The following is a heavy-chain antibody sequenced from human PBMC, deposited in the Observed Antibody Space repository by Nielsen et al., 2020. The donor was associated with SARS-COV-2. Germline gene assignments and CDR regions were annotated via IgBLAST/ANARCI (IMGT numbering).Heavy chain of an antibody. V-gene: IGHV4-30-4*01. Sequence: SETLSLTCSVSGASIRRGDYYWSWIRQPPGAGLEWIASYYSGTTYYDPSLKSRLTLSVDTSRNQLSLRLSSVTAADSAVYFCAARDYYGSTAVAFWGQGTLVTDSS. CDR1: GASIRRGDYY. CDR3: AARDYYGSTAVAF. J-gene: IGHJ4*02. D-gene: IGHD3-10*01. CDR2: YYSGTT.